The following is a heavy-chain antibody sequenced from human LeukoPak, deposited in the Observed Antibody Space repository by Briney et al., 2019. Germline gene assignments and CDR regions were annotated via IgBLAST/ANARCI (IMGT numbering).Heavy chain of an antibody. CDR2: IWYDGSNK. J-gene: IGHJ5*02. D-gene: IGHD4-17*01. Sequence: GRSLRLSCAASGFTFSSYGMHWVRQAPGKGLEWVAVIWYDGSNKYYADSVKGRFTISRDNSKNTLYLQTNSLRAEDTAVYYCAREGGDYRFDPWGQGTLVTVSS. V-gene: IGHV3-33*01. CDR1: GFTFSSYG. CDR3: AREGGDYRFDP.